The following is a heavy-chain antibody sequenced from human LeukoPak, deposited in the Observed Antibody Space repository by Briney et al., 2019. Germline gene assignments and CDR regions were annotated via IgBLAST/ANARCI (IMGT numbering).Heavy chain of an antibody. CDR2: FDPEDGET. D-gene: IGHD3-9*01. J-gene: IGHJ3*02. CDR1: GYTLTELS. V-gene: IGHV1-24*01. CDR3: ATATYYDILTGYQKGAFDI. Sequence: ASVKVSCKVSGYTLTELSMHWVRQAPGKGLEWMGGFDPEDGETIYAQKFQGRVTMTEDTSTDTAYMELSSLRSEDTAVYYCATATYYDILTGYQKGAFDIWGQGTMVTVSS.